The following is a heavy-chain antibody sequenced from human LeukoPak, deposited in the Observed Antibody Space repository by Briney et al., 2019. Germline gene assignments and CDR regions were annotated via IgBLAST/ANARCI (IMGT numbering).Heavy chain of an antibody. Sequence: VEVSCKASGGTFSSYAISWVRQAPGQGLEWMGGIIPIFGTANYAQKSQGRVTITADESTSTAYMELSSLRSEDTAVYYCARDRYGSGSYPYYYYMDVWGKGTTVTVSS. CDR1: GGTFSSYA. CDR3: ARDRYGSGSYPYYYYMDV. CDR2: IIPIFGTA. J-gene: IGHJ6*03. D-gene: IGHD3-10*01. V-gene: IGHV1-69*01.